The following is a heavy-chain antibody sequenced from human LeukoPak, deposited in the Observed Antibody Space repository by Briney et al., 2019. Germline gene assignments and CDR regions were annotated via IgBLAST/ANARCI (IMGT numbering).Heavy chain of an antibody. V-gene: IGHV3-21*01. J-gene: IGHJ4*02. CDR3: ARERETSSTSCYGV. Sequence: GGSLRLSCAASGFTFSSYSMNWVRQAPGEGLEWVSSISSSGSYIYYADSVKGRFTISRDNAKNSLYLQMNSLRAEDTAVYYCARERETSSTSCYGVWGQGTLVTVSS. CDR1: GFTFSSYS. CDR2: ISSSGSYI. D-gene: IGHD2-2*01.